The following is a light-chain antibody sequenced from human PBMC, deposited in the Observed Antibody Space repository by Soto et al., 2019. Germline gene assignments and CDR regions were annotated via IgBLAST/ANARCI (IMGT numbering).Light chain of an antibody. CDR3: QQYNSYS. CDR1: QSISNW. CDR2: HAS. V-gene: IGKV1-5*01. Sequence: IQLTQSPSSLSASVGDTVNVTCRASQSISNWLSLYQQKPGTAPNVLIYHASNFQSGVPSRFSGSGSGTELTLTIISLQPDDFATYYYQQYNSYSVGQGTKVEIK. J-gene: IGKJ1*01.